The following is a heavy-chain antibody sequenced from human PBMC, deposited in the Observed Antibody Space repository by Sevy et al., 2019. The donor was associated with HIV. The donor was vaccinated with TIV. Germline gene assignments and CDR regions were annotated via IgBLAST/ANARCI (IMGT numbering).Heavy chain of an antibody. J-gene: IGHJ3*02. D-gene: IGHD3-10*01. V-gene: IGHV3-33*01. Sequence: GGSLRLSCAASGFTFSTYGMHWVRQAPGKGLEWLVVIWFDGSNEYYADSVKGRFTISRDIAKNTLHLQMNSLRAEDTAVYYCARDRYYYGSGSHDAFDIWGQGTMVTVSS. CDR3: ARDRYYYGSGSHDAFDI. CDR1: GFTFSTYG. CDR2: IWFDGSNE.